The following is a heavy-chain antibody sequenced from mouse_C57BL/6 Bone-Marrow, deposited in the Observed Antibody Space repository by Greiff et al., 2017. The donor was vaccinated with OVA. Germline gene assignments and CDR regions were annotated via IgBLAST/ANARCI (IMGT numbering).Heavy chain of an antibody. V-gene: IGHV5-17*01. Sequence: EVHLVESGGGLVKPGGSLKLSCAASGFTFSDYGMHWVRQAPEKGLEWVAYISSGSSTIYYADTGKGRFTISRDNAKNTLFLQMTSLRSEDTAMYFCARGDDGYYVGFAYWGQGTLVTVSA. D-gene: IGHD2-3*01. J-gene: IGHJ3*01. CDR2: ISSGSSTI. CDR1: GFTFSDYG. CDR3: ARGDDGYYVGFAY.